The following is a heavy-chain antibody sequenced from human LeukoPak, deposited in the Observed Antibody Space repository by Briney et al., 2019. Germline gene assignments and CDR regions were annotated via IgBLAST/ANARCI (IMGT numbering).Heavy chain of an antibody. CDR1: GASVSSGSYY. D-gene: IGHD1-1*01. J-gene: IGHJ4*02. Sequence: AETLSLTCTVSGASVSSGSYYWTWIRQPPGKGLEWIGYIFYSGSTNYNPSLESRVTISFDTSKNQFSLKLTSVTAADTAVYYCARDPGVTTGTYYFDSWGQGSLVTVSS. CDR3: ARDPGVTTGTYYFDS. V-gene: IGHV4-61*01. CDR2: IFYSGST.